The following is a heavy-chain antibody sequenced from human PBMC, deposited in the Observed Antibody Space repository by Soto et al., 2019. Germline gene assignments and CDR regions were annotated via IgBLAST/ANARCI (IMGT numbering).Heavy chain of an antibody. CDR2: ISSSSSYI. CDR3: ARGQPVTYSSSSQDY. J-gene: IGHJ4*02. CDR1: GFTFSSYS. V-gene: IGHV3-21*01. D-gene: IGHD6-6*01. Sequence: EVQLVESGGGLVKPGGSLRLSCAASGFTFSSYSMNWVRQAPGKGLEWVSSISSSSSYIYYADSVKGRFTISRDNAKNSLYLQMNSLRAEDTAVYYCARGQPVTYSSSSQDYWGQGTLVTVSS.